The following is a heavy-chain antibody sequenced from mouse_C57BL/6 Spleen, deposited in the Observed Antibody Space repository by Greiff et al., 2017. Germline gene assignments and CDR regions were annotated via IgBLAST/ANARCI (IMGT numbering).Heavy chain of an antibody. CDR1: GFTFSDYG. Sequence: EVQLVESGGGLVQPGGSLKLSCAASGFTFSDYGMAWVRQAPRKGPEWVAFISNLAYSIYYADTVTGRFTISRENAKNTLYLDMSSLRSEDTAMYYCARRASDGDWYFDVWGTGTTVTVSS. CDR3: ARRASDGDWYFDV. V-gene: IGHV5-15*01. CDR2: ISNLAYSI. D-gene: IGHD2-3*01. J-gene: IGHJ1*03.